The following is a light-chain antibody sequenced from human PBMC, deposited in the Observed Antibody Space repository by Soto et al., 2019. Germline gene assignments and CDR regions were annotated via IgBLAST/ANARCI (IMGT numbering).Light chain of an antibody. J-gene: IGKJ2*01. CDR3: QQYYSYPPYT. V-gene: IGKV1-8*01. CDR2: AAS. CDR1: QGISSY. Sequence: AIRMTQSPSSLSACTGDRVTITCRASQGISSYLAWYQQKPGKAPKLLIYAASTLQSGVPSRFSGSGSGTDFTLTISCLQSEDFATYYCQQYYSYPPYTFGQGTKLEIK.